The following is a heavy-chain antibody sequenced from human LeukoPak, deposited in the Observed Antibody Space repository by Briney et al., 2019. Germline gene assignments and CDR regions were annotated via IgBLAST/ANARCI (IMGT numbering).Heavy chain of an antibody. D-gene: IGHD5-12*01. CDR2: IKRKTVGGTT. Sequence: KPGGSLRLSCAATGFTFSNAWMTWVRQAPGKGLEWVGRIKRKTVGGTTDYAAPVKGRFTISRDDSKDTLYLQMNSLIIADTGVYYCTTCGYSGYDSNCWGQGVLVTVSS. CDR1: GFTFSNAW. J-gene: IGHJ4*02. CDR3: TTCGYSGYDSNC. V-gene: IGHV3-15*01.